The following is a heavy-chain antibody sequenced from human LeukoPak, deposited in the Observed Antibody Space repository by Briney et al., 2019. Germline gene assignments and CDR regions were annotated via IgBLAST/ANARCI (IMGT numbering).Heavy chain of an antibody. J-gene: IGHJ5*02. V-gene: IGHV4-4*02. Sequence: PSETLSLTCAVSGGSISSSNWWSWVRQPPGKGLEWIGEIYHSGSTNYNPSLKSRVTISVDKSKNQFSLKLSSVTAADTAVYYCARVPIGDNKAFDPWGQGTLVTVSS. D-gene: IGHD3-10*01. CDR3: ARVPIGDNKAFDP. CDR1: GGSISSSNW. CDR2: IYHSGST.